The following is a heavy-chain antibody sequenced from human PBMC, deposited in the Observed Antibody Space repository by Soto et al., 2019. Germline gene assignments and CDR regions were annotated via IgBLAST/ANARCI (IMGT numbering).Heavy chain of an antibody. CDR1: GFTFSGYA. J-gene: IGHJ2*01. V-gene: IGHV3-23*01. CDR3: ARKGSGSTGRPDLWCDDL. D-gene: IGHD3-10*01. CDR2: IGGGGDAT. Sequence: EVQLLDSGGGLVQPGGSLRLSCAASGFTFSGYALTWVRQAPGKGLEWVSAIGGGGDATFYADSVKGRFTISRDNSKNTLYLQMNTLRAEDTAVYYCARKGSGSTGRPDLWCDDLWGRGTVVTVSS.